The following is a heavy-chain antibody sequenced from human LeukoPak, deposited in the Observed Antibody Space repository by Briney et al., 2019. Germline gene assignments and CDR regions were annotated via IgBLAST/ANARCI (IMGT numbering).Heavy chain of an antibody. CDR2: IYYSGST. J-gene: IGHJ4*02. Sequence: SETLSLTCTVSGGSISSYYWSWIRQPPGKGLEWIGYIYYSGSTNYNPSLKSRVTISVDTSKNQFSLKLSSVTAADTAVYYCARGGDSSGYYSGLDYWGQGTLVTVSS. CDR1: GGSISSYY. D-gene: IGHD3-22*01. CDR3: ARGGDSSGYYSGLDY. V-gene: IGHV4-59*01.